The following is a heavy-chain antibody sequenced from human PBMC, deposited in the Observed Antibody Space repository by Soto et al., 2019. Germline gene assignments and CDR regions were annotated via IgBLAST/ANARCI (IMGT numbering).Heavy chain of an antibody. V-gene: IGHV1-69*13. D-gene: IGHD6-19*01. CDR3: ARSSPYSSGPRHGDD. CDR1: GGTFSSYA. CDR2: IIPIFGTA. Sequence: SVKVSCKASGGTFSSYAISWVRQAPGQGLEWMGGIIPIFGTANYAQKFQGRVTITADESTSTAYMELSSLRSEDTAVYYCARSSPYSSGPRHGDDWGQGTLVTYSS. J-gene: IGHJ4*02.